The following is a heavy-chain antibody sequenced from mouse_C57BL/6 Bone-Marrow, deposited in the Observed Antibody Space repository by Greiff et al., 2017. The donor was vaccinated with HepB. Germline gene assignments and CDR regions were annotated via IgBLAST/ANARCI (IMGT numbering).Heavy chain of an antibody. CDR2: ISSGSSTI. Sequence: EVQLVESGGGLVKPGGSLKLSCAASGFTFSDYGMHWVRQAPEKGLEWVAYISSGSSTIYYADTVKGRFTISRDNAKNTLFLQMTSLRSEDTAMYYCARRDTTVGWYFDVWGTGTTVTVSS. CDR1: GFTFSDYG. J-gene: IGHJ1*03. V-gene: IGHV5-17*01. D-gene: IGHD1-1*01. CDR3: ARRDTTVGWYFDV.